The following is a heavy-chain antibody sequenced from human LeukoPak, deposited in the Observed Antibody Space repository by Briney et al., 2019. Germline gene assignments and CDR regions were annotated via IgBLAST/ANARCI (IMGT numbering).Heavy chain of an antibody. V-gene: IGHV3-33*01. CDR3: ARGGTYYDFWSGYSYYYGMDV. Sequence: PGGSLRLSCAASGFTFSSYGMHWVRQAPGKGLEWGAVIWYDGSNKYYADSVKGRFTISRDNSKNTLYLQTNSLRAEDTAVYYCARGGTYYDFWSGYSYYYGMDVWGQGTTVTVSS. D-gene: IGHD3-3*01. J-gene: IGHJ6*02. CDR2: IWYDGSNK. CDR1: GFTFSSYG.